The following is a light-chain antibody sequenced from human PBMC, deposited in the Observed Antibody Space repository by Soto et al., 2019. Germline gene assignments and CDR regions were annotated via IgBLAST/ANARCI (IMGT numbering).Light chain of an antibody. CDR2: DAS. Sequence: EIVLTQSPATLSLSPGERATLSCRASQSVSSYLAWYQQKPGQAPRLLIYDASNRATGIPARFSGSGSGTDFTLTISSLAPEDFAVYYCQQRSNWSRTFGQGTKVEI. CDR3: QQRSNWSRT. V-gene: IGKV3-11*01. J-gene: IGKJ1*01. CDR1: QSVSSY.